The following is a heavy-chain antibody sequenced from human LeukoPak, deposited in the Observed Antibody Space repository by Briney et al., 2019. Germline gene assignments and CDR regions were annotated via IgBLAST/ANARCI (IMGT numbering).Heavy chain of an antibody. Sequence: SETLSLTCTVSGGSINSYYWSWVRQPAGKGLGWIGRIYTSGSTNYNLSLKTRVTMSLDTPKNQFSLKLTSVTAADTAVYYCARDLRSLDGSGSYYLNWFDPWGQGTLVTVSS. CDR2: IYTSGST. J-gene: IGHJ5*02. V-gene: IGHV4-4*07. CDR3: ARDLRSLDGSGSYYLNWFDP. D-gene: IGHD3-10*01. CDR1: GGSINSYY.